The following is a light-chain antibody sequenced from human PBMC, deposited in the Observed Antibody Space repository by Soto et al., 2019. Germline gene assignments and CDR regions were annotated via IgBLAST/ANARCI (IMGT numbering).Light chain of an antibody. CDR3: MQALQTPIT. CDR1: QSLLHSDGYNC. Sequence: DIVMTQSPLSLPVTPGEPASISCRSSQSLLHSDGYNCLDWYLQKPGQSPQLLIYLGTNRASGVPDRFSGSGSGTDFTLKISRVEAEDVGGYYCMQALQTPITFGQGTRLEMK. J-gene: IGKJ5*01. CDR2: LGT. V-gene: IGKV2-28*01.